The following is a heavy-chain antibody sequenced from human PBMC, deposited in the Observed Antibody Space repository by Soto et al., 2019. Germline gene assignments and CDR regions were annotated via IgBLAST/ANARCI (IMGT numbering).Heavy chain of an antibody. V-gene: IGHV1-2*02. D-gene: IGHD6-25*01. CDR3: SGGPAHQQREGVDF. Sequence: ASVKVSCKASGYTFSDYYIHWVRQAPGQGLEWMGWINPNSGGTKYAPKFQGGVTMTRDTSITTPSMELSRLRHGDQAVNSCSGGPAHQQREGVDFWGQGTLVTVSS. CDR2: INPNSGGT. J-gene: IGHJ4*02. CDR1: GYTFSDYY.